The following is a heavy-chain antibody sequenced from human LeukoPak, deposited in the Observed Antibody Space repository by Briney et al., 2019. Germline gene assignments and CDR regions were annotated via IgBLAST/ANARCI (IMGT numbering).Heavy chain of an antibody. CDR1: GFTFSSYA. J-gene: IGHJ3*02. CDR3: AKDSVRGYCSGGSCYPDAFDI. V-gene: IGHV3-23*01. CDR2: ISGSGGST. D-gene: IGHD2-15*01. Sequence: GGSLRLSCAASGFTFSSYAMSWVRQAPGKGLEWVSAISGSGGSTYYADSVKGRFTISRDNSKNTLYLQMNSLRAEDTAVYYCAKDSVRGYCSGGSCYPDAFDIWGQGTMVTVSS.